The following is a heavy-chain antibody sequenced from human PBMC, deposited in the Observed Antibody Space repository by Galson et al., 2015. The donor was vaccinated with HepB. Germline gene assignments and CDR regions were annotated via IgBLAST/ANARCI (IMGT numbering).Heavy chain of an antibody. CDR1: GDSVSSNSAA. CDR2: TYYRSKWYN. J-gene: IGHJ4*02. V-gene: IGHV6-1*01. CDR3: ARDRGPGPSDQVVPIDY. D-gene: IGHD2-2*01. Sequence: CAISGDSVSSNSAAWNWIRQSPSRGLEWLGRTYYRSKWYNDYAVSVKSRININPDTSKNQFSLQLKSVTPEDTAVYYCARDRGPGPSDQVVPIDYWGQGTLVTVSS.